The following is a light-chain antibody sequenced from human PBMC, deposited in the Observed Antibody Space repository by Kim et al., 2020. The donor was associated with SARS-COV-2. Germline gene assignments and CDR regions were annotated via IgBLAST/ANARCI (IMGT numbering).Light chain of an antibody. Sequence: ASVGGRVTITGRASQSIRSYLNWYQQKPGKAPKLLIYAASSLQSGVPSRFSGSGSGTDFTLTISSLQPEDFATYYCQQSYSTPPYTFGQGTKLEIK. CDR3: QQSYSTPPYT. V-gene: IGKV1-39*01. CDR1: QSIRSY. J-gene: IGKJ2*01. CDR2: AAS.